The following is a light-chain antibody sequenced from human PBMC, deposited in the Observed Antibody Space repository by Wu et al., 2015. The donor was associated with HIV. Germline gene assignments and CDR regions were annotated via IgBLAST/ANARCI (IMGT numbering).Light chain of an antibody. CDR2: GAS. CDR3: QQFGSSPALT. V-gene: IGKV3-20*01. J-gene: IGKJ4*01. CDR1: QSVSSSS. Sequence: EIVLTQSPGTLSLSPGERATLSCRASQSVSSSSLAWYRQKPGQAPRLLIYGASSRATGIPDRFSGSGSGTDFTLTINRLEPEDFAVYYCQQFGSSPALTFGGGTKVEIK.